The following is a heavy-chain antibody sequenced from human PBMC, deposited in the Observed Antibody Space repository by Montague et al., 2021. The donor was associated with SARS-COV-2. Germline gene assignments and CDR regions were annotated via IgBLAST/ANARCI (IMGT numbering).Heavy chain of an antibody. CDR2: IFTTGGT. J-gene: IGHJ6*02. Sequence: TPSLTCSVSGVSISSDSYYWSWIRQPAGKGLEWIGRIFTTGGTYYSPSLGSRVTMLLDTSKNQFSLKLSSVTAADTAVDFCVRAQNRRYQLPYYSGMDVWGQGTTVTVSS. CDR3: VRAQNRRYQLPYYSGMDV. D-gene: IGHD2-2*01. CDR1: GVSISSDSYY. V-gene: IGHV4-61*02.